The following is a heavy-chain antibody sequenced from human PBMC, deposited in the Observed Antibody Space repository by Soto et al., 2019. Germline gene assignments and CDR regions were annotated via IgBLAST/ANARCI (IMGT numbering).Heavy chain of an antibody. CDR1: GVTFSSYA. J-gene: IGHJ4*02. CDR3: AKDLGPHTVVDTMIDY. CDR2: ISGSAAST. D-gene: IGHD2-15*01. Sequence: GGSLRLSCAASGVTFSSYAMSWVRQAPGKGLEWVSAISGSAASTYYADSVKGRFTISRDNSKNTLYLQLNSLRAQDTAVYYCAKDLGPHTVVDTMIDYCGQGPIVTVSS. V-gene: IGHV3-23*01.